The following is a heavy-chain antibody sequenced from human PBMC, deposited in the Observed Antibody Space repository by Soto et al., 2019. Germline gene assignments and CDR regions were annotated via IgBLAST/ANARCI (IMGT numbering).Heavy chain of an antibody. V-gene: IGHV3-23*01. CDR2: ISGSTGST. Sequence: GGSLRLSCAASGFTFSSYAMSWVRQAPGKGLEWVSAISGSTGSTYYADSVKGRFTVSRDNSKNTLYLQMNSLRAEDTAVYYCAKYESSSRYFFDYWGQGTLVTVSS. J-gene: IGHJ4*02. CDR1: GFTFSSYA. D-gene: IGHD3-10*01. CDR3: AKYESSSRYFFDY.